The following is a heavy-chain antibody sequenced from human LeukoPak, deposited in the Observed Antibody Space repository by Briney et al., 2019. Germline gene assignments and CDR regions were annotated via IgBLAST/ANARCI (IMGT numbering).Heavy chain of an antibody. CDR3: ARFRSGYDYPYYYYYYYMDV. V-gene: IGHV4-34*01. CDR2: INHSGST. Sequence: SETLSLTCAVYGGSFSGYYWSWIRQPPGKGLEWIGEINHSGSTNYNPSLKSRVTISVDTSKNQFSLKLSSVTAADTAVYYCARFRSGYDYPYYYYYYYMDVWGKGTTVTVSS. J-gene: IGHJ6*03. CDR1: GGSFSGYY. D-gene: IGHD5-12*01.